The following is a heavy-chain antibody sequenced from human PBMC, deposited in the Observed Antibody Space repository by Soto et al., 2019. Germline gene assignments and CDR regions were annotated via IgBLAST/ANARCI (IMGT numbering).Heavy chain of an antibody. J-gene: IGHJ4*02. CDR1: GGTFSSYA. D-gene: IGHD2-8*02. Sequence: ASVKVSCKASGGTFSSYAISWVRQAPGQGLEWMGGIIPIFGTANYAQKFQGRVTITADESTSTAYMELSSLKASDTAIYFCASSVLVTSTMNYFDLWGQGTLVTVSS. CDR2: IIPIFGTA. V-gene: IGHV1-69*13. CDR3: ASSVLVTSTMNYFDL.